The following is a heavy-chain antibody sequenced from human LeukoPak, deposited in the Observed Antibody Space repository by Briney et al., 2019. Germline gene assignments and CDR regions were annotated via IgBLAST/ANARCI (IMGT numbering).Heavy chain of an antibody. D-gene: IGHD4-17*01. CDR2: ISPNGGIT. J-gene: IGHJ4*02. CDR1: GLTLSDYA. V-gene: IGHV3-23*01. Sequence: GGSLRLSCAASGLTLSDYAMSWVRQAPGKGLEFVSVISPNGGITCYADSVKGRFTISRDNSRNTLYLQMNSLRAEDTAVYFCAKDGHTTVTYDYWGQGTLVTVSS. CDR3: AKDGHTTVTYDY.